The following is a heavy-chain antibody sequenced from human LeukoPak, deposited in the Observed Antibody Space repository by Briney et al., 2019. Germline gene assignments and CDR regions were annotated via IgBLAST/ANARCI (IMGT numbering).Heavy chain of an antibody. CDR2: TYYRSQWHN. CDR1: GDSVSNA. Sequence: SQTLSLTCAISGDSVSNAWNWIRQSPSRGLEWLGRTYYRSQWHNDYARSVMSRISVVPDTSKNQFSLHLDSVTPDDTAVYYCAGGYAFDVWGKGTMVTVSS. J-gene: IGHJ3*01. V-gene: IGHV6-1*01. CDR3: AGGYAFDV.